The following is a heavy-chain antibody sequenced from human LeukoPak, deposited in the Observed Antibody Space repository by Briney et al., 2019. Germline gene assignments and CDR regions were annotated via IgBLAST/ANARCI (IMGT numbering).Heavy chain of an antibody. CDR2: ISYSGST. J-gene: IGHJ4*02. Sequence: PSETLSLTCTVSGGSISSSSYYWGWIRQPPGKGLEWIGSISYSGSTYYNPSLKSRVTISVDTSKNQFSLKLSSVTAADTAVYYCARRTTVVTSPFDYWGQGTLVTVSS. D-gene: IGHD4-23*01. CDR3: ARRTTVVTSPFDY. V-gene: IGHV4-39*01. CDR1: GGSISSSSYY.